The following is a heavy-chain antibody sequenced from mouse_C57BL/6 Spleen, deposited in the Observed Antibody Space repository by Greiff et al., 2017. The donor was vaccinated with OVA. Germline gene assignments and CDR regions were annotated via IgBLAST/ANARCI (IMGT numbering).Heavy chain of an antibody. CDR1: GFNIKDDY. J-gene: IGHJ3*01. CDR2: IDPENGDT. CDR3: TTGAYGFAY. V-gene: IGHV14-4*01. Sequence: VQLLQSGAELVRPGASVKLSCTASGFNIKDDYMHWVKQRPEQGLEWIGWIDPENGDTEYSSKFQGKATITADTSSNTAYLQLSSLTSEDTAVYYCTTGAYGFAYWGQGTLVTVSA.